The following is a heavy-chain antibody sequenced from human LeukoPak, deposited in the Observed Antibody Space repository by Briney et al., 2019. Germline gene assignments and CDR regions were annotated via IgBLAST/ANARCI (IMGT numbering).Heavy chain of an antibody. V-gene: IGHV3-23*01. Sequence: GGCLRLSCAASGCTFSSYAMSWVRQAPGKGLEWVSAISGSGGSTYYADSVKGRFTISRDNSKNTLYLQMNSLRAEDTAVYYCAKGNYYDSSGYYYLPDYWGQGTLATVSS. CDR2: ISGSGGST. D-gene: IGHD3-22*01. J-gene: IGHJ4*02. CDR3: AKGNYYDSSGYYYLPDY. CDR1: GCTFSSYA.